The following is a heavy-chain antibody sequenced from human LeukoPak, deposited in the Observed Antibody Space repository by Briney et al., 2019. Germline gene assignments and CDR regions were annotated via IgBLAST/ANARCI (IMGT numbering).Heavy chain of an antibody. V-gene: IGHV4-38-2*01. J-gene: IGHJ4*02. Sequence: PSETLSLTCAVSGYSISSGYYWGWIRQPPGKGLEWIGSMYHSGSTYYNPSLKSRVTISVGTSKNQFSLKLSSVTAADTAVYYCARHRVGVVVPAAIGYWGQGTLVTVSS. CDR3: ARHRVGVVVPAAIGY. CDR2: MYHSGST. CDR1: GYSISSGYY. D-gene: IGHD2-2*02.